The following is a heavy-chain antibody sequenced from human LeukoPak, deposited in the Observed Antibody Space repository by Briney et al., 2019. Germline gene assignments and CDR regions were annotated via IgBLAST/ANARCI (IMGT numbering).Heavy chain of an antibody. V-gene: IGHV1-2*02. J-gene: IGHJ4*02. Sequence: ASVNVSCKASVYIFTGYYMHWVRQAPGQGLEWMGWINPNSGGTNFAQKFQGRVTMTRDTSISTAYMDLSRLRSDDTAVYYCARSRIGSQFDFWGQGTLVIVSS. CDR1: VYIFTGYY. CDR3: ARSRIGSQFDF. D-gene: IGHD1-26*01. CDR2: INPNSGGT.